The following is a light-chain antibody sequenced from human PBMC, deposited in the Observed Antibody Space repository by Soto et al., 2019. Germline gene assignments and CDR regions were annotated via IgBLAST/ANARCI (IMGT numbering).Light chain of an antibody. Sequence: QSALTQPPSASGSPGQSVAISCTGTSSDVGGYNYVSWYQQHPGKAPKLMIYEVNKRPSGVPDRFSGSKSGNTASLTVSGLQAEDEADYYCATWDDSVFVFGTGTKLTVL. V-gene: IGLV2-8*01. CDR3: ATWDDSVFV. J-gene: IGLJ1*01. CDR2: EVN. CDR1: SSDVGGYNY.